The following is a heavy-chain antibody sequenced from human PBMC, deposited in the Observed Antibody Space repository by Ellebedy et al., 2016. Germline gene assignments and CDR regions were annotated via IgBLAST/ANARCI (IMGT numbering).Heavy chain of an antibody. CDR1: GFTVNTNY. CDR3: ARGLVGAYMVTFDY. V-gene: IGHV3-53*04. J-gene: IGHJ4*02. Sequence: GGSLRLSCAASGFTVNTNYMSWVRQAPGKGLEWVSLIYSGGSTNYADSVKGRFSISRHSSNNTLYLQMNNLTPEDTAVYYCARGLVGAYMVTFDYWGQGTLVTVSS. CDR2: IYSGGST. D-gene: IGHD1-26*01.